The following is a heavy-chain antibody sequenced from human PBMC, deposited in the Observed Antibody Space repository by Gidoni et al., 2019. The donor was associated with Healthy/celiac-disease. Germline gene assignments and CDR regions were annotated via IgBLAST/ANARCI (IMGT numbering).Heavy chain of an antibody. CDR2: IIPIFGTA. CDR3: ASRSLTTTPRRYVDY. CDR1: GGTFSSYA. V-gene: IGHV1-69*01. D-gene: IGHD4-4*01. J-gene: IGHJ4*02. Sequence: QVQLVQSGAEVKKHGSSVKVSCKASGGTFSSYAISWVRQAPGQGLEWMGGIIPIFGTANYAQKFQGRVTITAYESTSTAYMELSSLRSEATAVYYCASRSLTTTPRRYVDYWGQGTLVTVSS.